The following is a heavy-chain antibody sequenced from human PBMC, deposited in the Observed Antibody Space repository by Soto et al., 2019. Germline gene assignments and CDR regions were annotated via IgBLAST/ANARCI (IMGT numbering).Heavy chain of an antibody. CDR1: GFTFDDYT. CDR2: ISWDGGST. V-gene: IGHV3-43*01. J-gene: IGHJ6*02. Sequence: EVPLVESGGVVVQPGGSLRLSCAASGFTFDDYTMHWVRQAPGKGLEWVSLISWDGGSTYYADSVKGRFTISRDNSKNSLYLQMNSLRTEDTALYYCAKSIAADSYGMDVWGQGTTVTVSS. D-gene: IGHD6-13*01. CDR3: AKSIAADSYGMDV.